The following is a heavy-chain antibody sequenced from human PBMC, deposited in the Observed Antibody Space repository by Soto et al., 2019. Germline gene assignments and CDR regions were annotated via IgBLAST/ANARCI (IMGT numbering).Heavy chain of an antibody. D-gene: IGHD3-16*01. Sequence: GGSLRLSCTASGLNCSSYSVNWVRQAPGKGLEWLSYISSSSRITYYADSVKGRFTISRDNSKNTLYLQMNSLRAEHTAVYYCPRDQGGDLDYSGQGTLVTVSS. J-gene: IGHJ4*02. CDR1: GLNCSSYS. CDR2: ISSSSRIT. V-gene: IGHV3-48*01. CDR3: PRDQGGDLDY.